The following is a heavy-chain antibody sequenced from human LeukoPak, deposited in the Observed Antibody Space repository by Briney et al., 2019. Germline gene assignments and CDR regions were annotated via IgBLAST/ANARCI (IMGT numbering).Heavy chain of an antibody. CDR1: GFTFSSRDW. CDR2: IKQDGSEK. CDR3: AKDMEDYGGNSFDS. V-gene: IGHV3-7*03. J-gene: IGHJ5*01. D-gene: IGHD4-23*01. Sequence: GGSLRLSCVASGFTFSSRDWMTWVRQAPGKGLEWVANIKQDGSEKNYVDSVKGRFTISRDNSKNSIYLEMKDLRIEDTALYYCAKDMEDYGGNSFDSWGEGTLVTVSS.